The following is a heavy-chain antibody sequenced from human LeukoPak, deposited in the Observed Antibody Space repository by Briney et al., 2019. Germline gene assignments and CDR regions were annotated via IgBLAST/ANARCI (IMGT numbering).Heavy chain of an antibody. Sequence: PGGSLRLSCAASGFTFSSYSMNWARQAPGKGLEWVSSISSSSSYIYYADSVKGRFTISRDNAKNSLYLQMNSLRAEDTAVYYCARAGSYYGDYGYFDYWGQGTLVTVSS. J-gene: IGHJ4*02. CDR1: GFTFSSYS. CDR3: ARAGSYYGDYGYFDY. V-gene: IGHV3-21*01. D-gene: IGHD4-17*01. CDR2: ISSSSSYI.